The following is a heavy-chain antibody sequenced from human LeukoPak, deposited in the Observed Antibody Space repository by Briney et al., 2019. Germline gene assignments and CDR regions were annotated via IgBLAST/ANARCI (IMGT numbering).Heavy chain of an antibody. CDR2: INPNSGGT. D-gene: IGHD2-21*01. V-gene: IGHV1-2*02. CDR3: ARVVGVLTSQNRDY. CDR1: GYTFTGYY. J-gene: IGHJ4*02. Sequence: SVKVSCKASGYTFTGYYIHWVRQAPAPALEWMGWINPNSGGTNYAQKLQRRVTMTRDTSISTAYLQMSRLRFVDTAVYCCARVVGVLTSQNRDYRGQGNLVTVSS.